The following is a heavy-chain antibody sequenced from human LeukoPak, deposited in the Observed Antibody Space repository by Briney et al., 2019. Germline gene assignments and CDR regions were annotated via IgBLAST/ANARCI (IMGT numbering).Heavy chain of an antibody. J-gene: IGHJ6*02. CDR2: IYYSGST. V-gene: IGHV4-59*01. CDR1: GGSISTYY. D-gene: IGHD3-10*01. CDR3: ARGGSGNYYIMDV. Sequence: SETLSLTCTVSGGSISTYYWSWIRQPPGKGLEWIGYIYYSGSTNYNPSLKSRVTISVDTSKKQFSLRLTSVTAADTAVYYCARGGSGNYYIMDVWGQGTTVTVSS.